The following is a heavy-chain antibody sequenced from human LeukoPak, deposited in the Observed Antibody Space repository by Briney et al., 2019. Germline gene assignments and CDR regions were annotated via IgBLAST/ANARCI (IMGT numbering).Heavy chain of an antibody. CDR1: GFTFSSYG. D-gene: IGHD2-2*01. CDR3: ARALRSTSCPHDY. J-gene: IGHJ4*02. Sequence: GGSLRLSCAASGFTFSSYGMHWVRQAPGKGLEWVAFIRYDGSNKYYADSVKGRFTISRDNSKNTLYLQMNSLRAEDTAVYYCARALRSTSCPHDYWGQGTLVTVSS. CDR2: IRYDGSNK. V-gene: IGHV3-30*02.